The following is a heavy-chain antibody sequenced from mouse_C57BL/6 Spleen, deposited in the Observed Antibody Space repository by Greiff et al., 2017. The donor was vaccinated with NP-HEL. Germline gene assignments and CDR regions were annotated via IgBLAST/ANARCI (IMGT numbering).Heavy chain of an antibody. CDR2: IYPRSGNT. Sequence: QVQLKQSGAELARPGASVKLSCKASGYTFTSYGISWVKQRTGQGLEWIGEIYPRSGNTYYNEKFKGKATLTADKSSSTAYMELRSLTSEDSAVYFCAIWSPFAYWGQGTLVTVSA. CDR1: GYTFTSYG. D-gene: IGHD1-1*02. CDR3: AIWSPFAY. J-gene: IGHJ3*01. V-gene: IGHV1-81*01.